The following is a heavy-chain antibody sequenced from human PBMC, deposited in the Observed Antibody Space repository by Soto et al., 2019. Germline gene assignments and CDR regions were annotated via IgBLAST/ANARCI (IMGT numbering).Heavy chain of an antibody. D-gene: IGHD2-2*01. CDR3: AKDLFVVVPAAERGMDV. CDR1: GFTFSSYG. J-gene: IGHJ6*02. V-gene: IGHV3-30*18. Sequence: PGGSLRLSCAASGFTFSSYGMHWVRQAPGKGLEWVAVISYDGSNKYYADSVKGRFTISRDNSKNTLYLQMNSLRAEDTAVYYCAKDLFVVVPAAERGMDVWGQGTTVTV. CDR2: ISYDGSNK.